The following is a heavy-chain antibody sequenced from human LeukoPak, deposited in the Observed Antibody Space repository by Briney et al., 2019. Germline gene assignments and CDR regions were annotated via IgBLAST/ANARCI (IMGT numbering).Heavy chain of an antibody. CDR3: ARPYYSNYYYYGMDV. V-gene: IGHV4-59*08. Sequence: SETLSLTCTVSGGSISSYYWSWIRQPPGKGLEWIGYIYYSGSTNYNPSLKSRVAISVDTSKNQFSLKLSSVTAADTAVYYCARPYYSNYYYYGMDVWGQGTTVTVSS. D-gene: IGHD4-11*01. J-gene: IGHJ6*02. CDR1: GGSISSYY. CDR2: IYYSGST.